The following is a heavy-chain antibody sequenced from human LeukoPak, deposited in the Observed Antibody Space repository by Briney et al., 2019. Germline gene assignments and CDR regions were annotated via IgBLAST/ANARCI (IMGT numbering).Heavy chain of an antibody. V-gene: IGHV4-39*01. D-gene: IGHD3-22*01. Sequence: PSETLSPTCTVSGGSISSSSYCWGWIRQPPGKGLEWIGSIYYSGSTYYNPSLKSRVTISVDTSKNQFSLKLSSVTAADTAVYYCASPSRYYYDSSGYPLDYWGQGTLVTVSS. CDR1: GGSISSSSYC. J-gene: IGHJ4*02. CDR3: ASPSRYYYDSSGYPLDY. CDR2: IYYSGST.